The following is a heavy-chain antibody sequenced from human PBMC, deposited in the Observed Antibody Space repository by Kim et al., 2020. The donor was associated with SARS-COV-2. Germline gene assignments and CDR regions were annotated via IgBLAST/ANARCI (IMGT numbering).Heavy chain of an antibody. D-gene: IGHD3-10*01. CDR2: ISWNSGSI. CDR1: GFSFDDYA. J-gene: IGHJ4*02. V-gene: IGHV3-9*01. CDR3: AKAVGSGSYGGGPPFEY. Sequence: GGSLRLSCAASGFSFDDYAMHWVRQAPGKGLEWVSGISWNSGSIAYGDSVKGRFTISRDNAKNSLYLQMNSLRAEDTALYYCAKAVGSGSYGGGPPFEYWGQGTLVTVSS.